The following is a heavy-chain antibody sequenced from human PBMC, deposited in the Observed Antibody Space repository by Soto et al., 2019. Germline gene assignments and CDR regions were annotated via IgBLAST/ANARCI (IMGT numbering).Heavy chain of an antibody. V-gene: IGHV3-23*01. Sequence: EVQLLKSRGGFVQPGASLRLSCAASGFTFSLSAMSWVRQAPGRGLDWVSSLSGGGSTTDYADSVKGRFTISRDNSKNTVHLQMSSLRAEDTAVYYCAKGPEYDILTGCDYWGQGALVTVSS. D-gene: IGHD3-9*01. CDR3: AKGPEYDILTGCDY. J-gene: IGHJ4*02. CDR1: GFTFSLSA. CDR2: LSGGGSTT.